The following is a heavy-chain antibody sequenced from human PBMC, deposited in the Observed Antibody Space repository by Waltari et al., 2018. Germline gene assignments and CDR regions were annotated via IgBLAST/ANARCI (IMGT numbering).Heavy chain of an antibody. CDR2: IYPSGTT. Sequence: QVQLQESGPGLVKPSETLALRCTVSGGSISGYYWSWIRQPAGKGLEWIGRIYPSGTTNYNPSLQSRVTMSVDTSKNQFSLNLSSVTAADAAVYFCVRLAATSYFDYWGQGTLVSVSS. V-gene: IGHV4-4*07. J-gene: IGHJ4*02. D-gene: IGHD2-15*01. CDR3: VRLAATSYFDY. CDR1: GGSISGYY.